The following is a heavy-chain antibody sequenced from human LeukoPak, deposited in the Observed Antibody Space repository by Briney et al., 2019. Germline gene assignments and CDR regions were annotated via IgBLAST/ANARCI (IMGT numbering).Heavy chain of an antibody. CDR3: AREQWLAPDY. J-gene: IGHJ4*02. Sequence: GGSLRLSCAASGFTLSSYSMNWVRQAPGKGLEWVSAISSSSSCIYYADSVKGRFTISRDNAKNSLYLQMNSLRAEDTAVYYCAREQWLAPDYWGQGTLVTVSS. V-gene: IGHV3-21*01. CDR1: GFTLSSYS. CDR2: ISSSSSCI. D-gene: IGHD6-19*01.